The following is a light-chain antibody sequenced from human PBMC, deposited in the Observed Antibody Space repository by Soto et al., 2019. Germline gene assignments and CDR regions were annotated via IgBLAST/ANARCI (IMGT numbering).Light chain of an antibody. CDR1: TSNIGAGYD. CDR3: QSYDTSLSGSYV. CDR2: ANS. Sequence: VLTQPPSVSGAPGQRVIVSCTGSTSNIGAGYDVHWYQQLPGTSPKLLIFANSNRPSGVPDRFSASRSGSSASLTITGLQAEDEADYYCQSYDTSLSGSYVFGSGTKVTVL. J-gene: IGLJ1*01. V-gene: IGLV1-40*01.